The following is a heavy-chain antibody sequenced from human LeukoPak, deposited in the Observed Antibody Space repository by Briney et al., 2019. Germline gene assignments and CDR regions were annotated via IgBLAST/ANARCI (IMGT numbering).Heavy chain of an antibody. CDR1: GGSISSSSYY. D-gene: IGHD4-17*01. J-gene: IGHJ4*02. V-gene: IGHV4-39*07. CDR2: IYYSGST. Sequence: SETLSLTCTVSGGSISSSSYYWGWIRQPPGKGLEWIGSIYYSGSTYYNPSLKSRVTISVDTSKNQFSLKLSSVTAADTAVYYCAREGYGDQAYFIYFDYWGQGTLVTVSS. CDR3: AREGYGDQAYFIYFDY.